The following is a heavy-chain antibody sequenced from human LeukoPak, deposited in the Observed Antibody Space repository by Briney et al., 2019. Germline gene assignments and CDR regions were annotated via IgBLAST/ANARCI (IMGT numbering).Heavy chain of an antibody. CDR2: TIGSGGST. CDR3: AKGEYSYAPRSLGY. Sequence: GGSLRLSCAASGFTLSIYAMSWVPEATGKAVECVSATIGSGGSTYYADAVKGRFTNSRDNSKNTLDLQMNSLRAEDTAVYYCAKGEYSYAPRSLGYWGQGTLVTVSS. D-gene: IGHD5-18*01. V-gene: IGHV3-23*01. CDR1: GFTLSIYA. J-gene: IGHJ4*02.